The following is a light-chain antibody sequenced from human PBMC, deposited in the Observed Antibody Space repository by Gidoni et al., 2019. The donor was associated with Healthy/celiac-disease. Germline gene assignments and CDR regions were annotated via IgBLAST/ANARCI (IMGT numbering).Light chain of an antibody. J-gene: IGKJ5*01. CDR3: QQRSNWPPST. CDR2: DAS. CDR1: QSVSSY. Sequence: EIVLTQSPATLSLSPGERATLSCRASQSVSSYLAWYQQKPGQAPRLLIYDASNRATGIPARFSGSESGTDFTLTISSLEPEDFAVYYCQQRSNWPPSTFGQGTRLGIK. V-gene: IGKV3-11*01.